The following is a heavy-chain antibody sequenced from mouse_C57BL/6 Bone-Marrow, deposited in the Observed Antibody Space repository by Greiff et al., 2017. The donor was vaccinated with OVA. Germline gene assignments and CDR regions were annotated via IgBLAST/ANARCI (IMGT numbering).Heavy chain of an antibody. CDR1: GFTFNTYA. CDR2: IRSKSSNYET. D-gene: IGHD4-1*01. Sequence: EVQRVESGGGLVQPKGSLKLSCAASGFTFNTYAMHWVRQAPGKGLAWVARIRSKSSNYETYYAYSVKDRFTISRDDSQSMLYLQMNNLKTEDTAMYYCVRGGRLGRGYFDVWGTGTTVTVSS. J-gene: IGHJ1*03. CDR3: VRGGRLGRGYFDV. V-gene: IGHV10-3*01.